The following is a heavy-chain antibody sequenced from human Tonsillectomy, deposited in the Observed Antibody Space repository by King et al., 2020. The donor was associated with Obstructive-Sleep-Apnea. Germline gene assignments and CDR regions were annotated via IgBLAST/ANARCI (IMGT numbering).Heavy chain of an antibody. J-gene: IGHJ5*02. V-gene: IGHV4-59*01. D-gene: IGHD3-10*01. CDR1: GASISSYL. Sequence: QLQESGPGLVKPSETLSLSCIVSGASISSYLWSWIRQPPGKGPEWIGYISYSGSTNYNPSLKSRLTISVDTSKNYFSLKLSSVTAADTAVYSCARVNKRFGELSHFDPWGQGTLVTVSS. CDR2: ISYSGST. CDR3: ARVNKRFGELSHFDP.